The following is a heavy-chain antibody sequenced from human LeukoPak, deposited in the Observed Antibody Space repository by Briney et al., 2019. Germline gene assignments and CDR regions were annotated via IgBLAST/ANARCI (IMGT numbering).Heavy chain of an antibody. Sequence: GGSLRLSCAASGFTFSSYAMSWVRQAPGKGLEWVSAISGSGGSTCYADSVKGRFTISRDNSKNTLYLQMNSLRAEDTAVYYCAKRYYDILTGPFGYWGQETLVTVSS. V-gene: IGHV3-23*01. J-gene: IGHJ4*02. D-gene: IGHD3-9*01. CDR2: ISGSGGST. CDR3: AKRYYDILTGPFGY. CDR1: GFTFSSYA.